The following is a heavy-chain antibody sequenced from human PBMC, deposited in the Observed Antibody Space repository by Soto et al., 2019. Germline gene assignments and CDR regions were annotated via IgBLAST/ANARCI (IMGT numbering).Heavy chain of an antibody. Sequence: QVQLVQSGTEVKKPGASVKVSCKASGGTFSRSGFHWVRQAPGQGLEWMGMIVPSVDTTNYAQKFQARVTISADQFTGTVYMELRSPRSEDTAVYYCARWPQPPDTADPYAVGVWGQGTRVIVSS. J-gene: IGHJ6*01. V-gene: IGHV1-69*18. CDR2: IVPSVDTT. CDR3: ARWPQPPDTADPYAVGV. CDR1: GGTFSRSG. D-gene: IGHD5-18*01.